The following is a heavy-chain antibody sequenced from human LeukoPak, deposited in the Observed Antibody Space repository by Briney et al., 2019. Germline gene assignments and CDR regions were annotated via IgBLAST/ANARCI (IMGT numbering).Heavy chain of an antibody. CDR1: GFTFSSYA. CDR2: ISGSGGST. V-gene: IGHV3-23*01. CDR3: AKSSTVTTARNWFDP. Sequence: GGSLRLSCAASGFTFSSYAMSWVHQAPGKGLEWVSAISGSGGSTYYADSVKGRFTISRDNSKNTLYLQMNSLRAEDTAVYYCAKSSTVTTARNWFDPWGQGTLVTVSS. D-gene: IGHD4-17*01. J-gene: IGHJ5*02.